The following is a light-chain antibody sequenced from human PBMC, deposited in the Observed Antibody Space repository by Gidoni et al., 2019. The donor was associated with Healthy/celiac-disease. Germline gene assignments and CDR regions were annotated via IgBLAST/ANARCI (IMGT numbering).Light chain of an antibody. J-gene: IGLJ3*02. CDR2: YDS. CDR1: NIVSKS. V-gene: IGLV3-21*04. CDR3: QVWDSSSDHPV. Sequence: SYVLTQPPYVSGAPGKTARITCGGNNIVSKSVHWYQQKPGQATVLVIYYDSDRHSGIPERFSGSNSGNTATLTISRVEAGDEADYYCQVWDSSSDHPVFGGGTKLTVL.